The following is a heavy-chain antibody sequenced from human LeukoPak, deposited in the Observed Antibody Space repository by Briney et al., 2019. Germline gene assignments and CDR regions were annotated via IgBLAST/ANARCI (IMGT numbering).Heavy chain of an antibody. CDR1: GGSISSYY. V-gene: IGHV4-59*01. Sequence: SETLSLTCTVSGGSISSYYWSWIRQPPGKGLEWIGYIYYSGSTNYNPSLKSRVTISVDTSKNQFSLKLSSVTAADTAVYYCARSDRLLGYYDSSGLDAFDIWGQGTMVTVSS. CDR3: ARSDRLLGYYDSSGLDAFDI. D-gene: IGHD3-22*01. CDR2: IYYSGST. J-gene: IGHJ3*02.